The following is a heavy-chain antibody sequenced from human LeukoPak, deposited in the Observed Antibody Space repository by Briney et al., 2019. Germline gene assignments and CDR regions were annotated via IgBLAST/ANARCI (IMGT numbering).Heavy chain of an antibody. CDR1: GGSISGSSYY. CDR2: IYYSGST. CDR3: ARVQFGTTLYYFDY. D-gene: IGHD1-7*01. Sequence: SETLSLTCTVSGGSISGSSYYWGWIREPPGKGLEWIGSIYYSGSTYYNPSLKSRVTISVDTSKNQFSLKLSSVTAADTAVYYCARVQFGTTLYYFDYWGQGTLVTVSS. J-gene: IGHJ4*02. V-gene: IGHV4-39*07.